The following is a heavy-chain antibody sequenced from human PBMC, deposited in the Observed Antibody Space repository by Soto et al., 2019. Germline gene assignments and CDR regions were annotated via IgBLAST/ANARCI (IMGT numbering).Heavy chain of an antibody. J-gene: IGHJ6*03. D-gene: IGHD3-3*01. Sequence: GASVKVSCKASGYTFTSYYMHWVRQAPGQGLEWMGIINPSGGSTSYAQKFQGRVTMTRDTSTSTVYMELSSLRSEDTAVYYCARDRTILEWLPDYYYYYMDVWGKGTTVTVSS. CDR3: ARDRTILEWLPDYYYYYMDV. CDR1: GYTFTSYY. V-gene: IGHV1-46*03. CDR2: INPSGGST.